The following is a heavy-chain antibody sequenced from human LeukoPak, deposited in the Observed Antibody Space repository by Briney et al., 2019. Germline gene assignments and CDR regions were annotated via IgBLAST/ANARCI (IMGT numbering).Heavy chain of an antibody. J-gene: IGHJ4*02. CDR2: IYKSGST. CDR1: GDSISSSKYY. CDR3: ARGNVLRFLEWKGTFDY. V-gene: IGHV4-39*01. D-gene: IGHD3-3*01. Sequence: SETLSLTCTVSGDSISSSKYYWGWIRQSPGKGLEWIGSIYKSGSTFYNPSLKSRVIISVDTSKNQFSLKLSSVTAADTAVYYCARGNVLRFLEWKGTFDYWGQGTLVTVSS.